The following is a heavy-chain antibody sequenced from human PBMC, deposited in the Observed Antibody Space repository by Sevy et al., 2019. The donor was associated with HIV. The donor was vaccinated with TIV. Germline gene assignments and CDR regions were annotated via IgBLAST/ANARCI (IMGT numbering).Heavy chain of an antibody. CDR1: GGSFSSDDYS. Sequence: SETLSLTCTVSGGSFSSDDYSWSWIRQPAGKGLEWIGLIYTSGSTRYNPSVRSRVSMSVDTSKNLFSLRLSSVTAADTDMYYCARGGSYYHDHNGWTVWFGPWGQGTPVSVSS. CDR2: IYTSGST. CDR3: ARGGSYYHDHNGWTVWFGP. J-gene: IGHJ5*02. V-gene: IGHV4-61*02. D-gene: IGHD3-22*01.